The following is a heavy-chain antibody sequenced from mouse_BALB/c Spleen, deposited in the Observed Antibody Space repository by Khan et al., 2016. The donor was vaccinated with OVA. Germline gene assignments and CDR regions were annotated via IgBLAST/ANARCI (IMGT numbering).Heavy chain of an antibody. V-gene: IGHV1-4*01. CDR2: INPTNIYT. D-gene: IGHD2-10*01. CDR1: GYTFTSYT. CDR3: SRWGPYHGNYGAWFAD. J-gene: IGHJ3*01. Sequence: QVRLQQSGAELARPGASVKMSCKASGYTFTSYTIHWVKQRPGQGLEWIGYINPTNIYTNYNQKFRDKATLTADTSSRTAYMQLSSLTSEDSAVYYCSRWGPYHGNYGAWFADWGQGTLVTVSA.